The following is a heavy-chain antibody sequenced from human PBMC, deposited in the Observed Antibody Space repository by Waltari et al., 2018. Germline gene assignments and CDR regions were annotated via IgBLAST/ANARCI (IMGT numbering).Heavy chain of an antibody. CDR2: IYYSGST. D-gene: IGHD6-13*01. CDR1: GGSISSGGYY. CDR3: AREGSGAAAGHLYYYYYYMDV. Sequence: QVQLQESGPGLVKPSQTLSLTCTVSGGSISSGGYYWSWIRQHPGKGLEWIGYIYYSGSTYYNPSLKSRVTISVYPSKNQFSLKLSSGTAADTAVYYCAREGSGAAAGHLYYYYYYMDVWGKGTTVTVSS. J-gene: IGHJ6*03. V-gene: IGHV4-31*03.